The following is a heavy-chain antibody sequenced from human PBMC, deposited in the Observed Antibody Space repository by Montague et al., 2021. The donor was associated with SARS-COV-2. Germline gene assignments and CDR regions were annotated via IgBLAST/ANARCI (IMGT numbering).Heavy chain of an antibody. CDR3: ARDGYNRYWYKY. CDR2: VDSAGST. D-gene: IGHD2-8*02. CDR1: ACSLSSRSNY. V-gene: IGHV4-39*07. J-gene: IGHJ4*02. Sequence: SETLSLTCTVSACSLSSRSNYWGWLRQPPGMVLQLIGSVDSAGSTYYTPSLKSRVIISFDTSNNQFSLQLSSVTAADTAVYYCARDGYNRYWYKYWGQGALVTVSS.